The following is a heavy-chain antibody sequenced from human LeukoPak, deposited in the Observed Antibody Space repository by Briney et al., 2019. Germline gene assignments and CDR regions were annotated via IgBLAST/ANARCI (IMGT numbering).Heavy chain of an antibody. CDR1: GYTFTSYG. D-gene: IGHD6-13*01. CDR2: ISAYNGNT. J-gene: IGHJ6*03. Sequence: ASVKVSCKASGYTFTSYGISWVRQAPGQGLEWMGWISAYNGNTNYAQKFQGRVTMTRDTSISTAYMELSRLRSDDTAVYYCARGYSSSWLSYYYYYYMDVWGKGTTVTVSS. CDR3: ARGYSSSWLSYYYYYYMDV. V-gene: IGHV1-18*01.